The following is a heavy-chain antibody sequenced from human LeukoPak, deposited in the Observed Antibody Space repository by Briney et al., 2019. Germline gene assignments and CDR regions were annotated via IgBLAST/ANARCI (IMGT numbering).Heavy chain of an antibody. Sequence: GGSLRLSCAASGFTFSSYGMHWVRQAPGKGLEWVAAIWYDGSNKYYADSVKGRFTISRDNSKNTLYLQMNSLRAEDTAVYYCARVYCSGGSCYSGPNYYYGMDVWGQGTTVTVSS. V-gene: IGHV3-33*01. D-gene: IGHD2-15*01. CDR2: IWYDGSNK. J-gene: IGHJ6*02. CDR1: GFTFSSYG. CDR3: ARVYCSGGSCYSGPNYYYGMDV.